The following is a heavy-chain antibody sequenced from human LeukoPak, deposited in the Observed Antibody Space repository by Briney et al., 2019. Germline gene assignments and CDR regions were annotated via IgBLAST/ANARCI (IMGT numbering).Heavy chain of an antibody. Sequence: PSETLSLTCTVSGGSISSYYWSWIRQPPGKGLEWIGYIYYSGSTNYNPSLKSRVTISVDTSKNQFSLKLSSVTAADTAVYYCAREPYYYGSGSYSGFDYWGQGTLVTVSS. D-gene: IGHD3-10*01. V-gene: IGHV4-59*01. CDR1: GGSISSYY. CDR3: AREPYYYGSGSYSGFDY. J-gene: IGHJ4*02. CDR2: IYYSGST.